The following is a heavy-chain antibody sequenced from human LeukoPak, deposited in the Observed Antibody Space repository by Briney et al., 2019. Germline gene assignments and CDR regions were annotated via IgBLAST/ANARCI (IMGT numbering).Heavy chain of an antibody. J-gene: IGHJ4*02. V-gene: IGHV3-11*01. Sequence: GGSLRLSCAASGFTFSDYYMSWIRQAPGKGLEWVSDISSSGRTIYYADSVKGRFTISRDNAKNSLYLQMNSLRAEDTAVYYCARQREMTTIFSALGYWGQGTLVTVSS. CDR1: GFTFSDYY. CDR2: ISSSGRTI. CDR3: ARQREMTTIFSALGY. D-gene: IGHD5-24*01.